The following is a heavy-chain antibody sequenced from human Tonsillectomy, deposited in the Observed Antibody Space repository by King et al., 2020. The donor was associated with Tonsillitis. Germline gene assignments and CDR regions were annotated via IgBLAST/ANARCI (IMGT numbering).Heavy chain of an antibody. J-gene: IGHJ2*01. CDR1: GFTFSSYW. CDR3: ARDSLTATRAFDL. V-gene: IGHV3-7*03. CDR2: IKKDGSEA. D-gene: IGHD1-14*01. Sequence: VQLVESGGGLVQPGGSLRLSCAASGFTFSSYWMSWVRQAPGKGLEWVANIKKDGSEAYYVDTVTGRLTISRDNAEHSLYLQMNSLRAEDTAVYYCARDSLTATRAFDLWGRGTLVTVSS.